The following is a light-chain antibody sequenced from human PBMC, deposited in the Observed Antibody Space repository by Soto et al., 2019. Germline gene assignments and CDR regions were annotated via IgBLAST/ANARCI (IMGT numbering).Light chain of an antibody. Sequence: EIVLTQSPGTLSLSPGDRATLSCRASQNVGSNYLAWYQQKPGQAPRLLIYAASSRAPGIPARFSGSGSGTDFTLTISRLDPEDFAVYHCQQNGGSPWTFGQGTKVEIK. CDR3: QQNGGSPWT. J-gene: IGKJ1*01. CDR1: QNVGSNY. V-gene: IGKV3-20*01. CDR2: AAS.